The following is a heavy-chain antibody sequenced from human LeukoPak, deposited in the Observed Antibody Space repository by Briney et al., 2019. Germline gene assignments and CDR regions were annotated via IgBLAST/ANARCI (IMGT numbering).Heavy chain of an antibody. CDR2: INHSGST. CDR1: GGSFSGYY. D-gene: IGHD6-13*01. CDR3: ARRGLIAAAGYFDY. J-gene: IGHJ4*02. V-gene: IGHV4-34*01. Sequence: SETLSLTCAVYGGSFSGYYWSWIRQPPGKGLEWIGEINHSGSTNYNPSLKSRVTLSVDTSKNQFSLKLSSVTAADTAVYYCARRGLIAAAGYFDYWGQGTLVTVSS.